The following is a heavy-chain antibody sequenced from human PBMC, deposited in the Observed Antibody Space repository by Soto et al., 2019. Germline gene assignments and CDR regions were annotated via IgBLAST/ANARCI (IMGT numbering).Heavy chain of an antibody. CDR2: IGTYNGNT. CDR3: ARMLGPTIRWLDP. V-gene: IGHV1-18*01. CDR1: GYTFTSYG. J-gene: IGHJ5*02. Sequence: QVQLVQSGAEVTKPGASVKVSCKASGYTFTSYGISWVRQAPGQGLEWMGWIGTYNGNTNYAQKFQGRVTMTTDTSTSTVYMELRSLSSDDTAVFDCARMLGPTIRWLDPWGQGTLVTVSS. D-gene: IGHD1-26*01.